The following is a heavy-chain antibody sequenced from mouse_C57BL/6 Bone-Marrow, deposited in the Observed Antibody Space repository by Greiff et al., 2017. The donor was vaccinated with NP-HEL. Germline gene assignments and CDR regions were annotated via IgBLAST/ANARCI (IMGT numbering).Heavy chain of an antibody. CDR1: GYTFTSYW. J-gene: IGHJ2*01. V-gene: IGHV1-61*01. CDR2: IYPSDSET. Sequence: QVQLQQPGAELVRPGSSVKLSCKASGYTFTSYWMDWVKQRPGQGLEWIGNIYPSDSETHYNQKFKDKATLTVDKSSSTAYMQLSSLTSEDSAVYYCARGGYYDETDFDYWGQGTTLTVSS. D-gene: IGHD1-1*01. CDR3: ARGGYYDETDFDY.